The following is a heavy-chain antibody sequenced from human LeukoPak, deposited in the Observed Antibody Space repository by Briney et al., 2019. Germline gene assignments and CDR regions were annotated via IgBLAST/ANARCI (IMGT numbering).Heavy chain of an antibody. V-gene: IGHV1-69*13. CDR1: GGTFSSYA. D-gene: IGHD3-22*01. CDR3: ARGEDYYDSSGYPNLWYFDY. CDR2: IIPIFGTA. J-gene: IGHJ4*02. Sequence: SVKVSCKASGGTFSSYAISWVRQAPGQGLEWMGGIIPIFGTANYALKFQGRVTITADESTSTAYMELSSLRSEDTAVYYCARGEDYYDSSGYPNLWYFDYWGQGTLVTVSS.